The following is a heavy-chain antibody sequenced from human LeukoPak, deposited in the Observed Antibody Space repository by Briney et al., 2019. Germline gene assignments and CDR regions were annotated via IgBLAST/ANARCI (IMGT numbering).Heavy chain of an antibody. Sequence: GGSLRLSCAASGFTFSSYGMHWVRQAPGKGLEWVAVISYDGSNKYYADSVKGRFTISRDDSRNTLYLQMNSLRPEDTAVYYCTRDANDFSPRYYFDYWGQGTLVTVSS. D-gene: IGHD3-3*01. CDR2: ISYDGSNK. V-gene: IGHV3-30*03. CDR1: GFTFSSYG. J-gene: IGHJ4*02. CDR3: TRDANDFSPRYYFDY.